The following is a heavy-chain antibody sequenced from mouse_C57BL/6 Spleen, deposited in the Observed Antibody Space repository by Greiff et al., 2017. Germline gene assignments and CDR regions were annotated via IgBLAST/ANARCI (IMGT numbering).Heavy chain of an antibody. CDR1: GYTFTDYY. D-gene: IGHD2-12*01. CDR3: ARWPIEEGYYFDY. J-gene: IGHJ2*01. Sequence: VQLQQSGPELVKPGASVKISCKASGYTFTDYYINWVKQRPGQGIEWIGWIFPGSGSTYYNEKFKGKATLTVDKSSSTAYMLLSSLTSEDSAVYCCARWPIEEGYYFDYWGQGTTLTVSS. CDR2: IFPGSGST. V-gene: IGHV1-75*01.